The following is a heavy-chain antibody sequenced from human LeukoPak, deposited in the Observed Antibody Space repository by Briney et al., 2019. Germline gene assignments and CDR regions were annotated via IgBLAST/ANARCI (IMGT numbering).Heavy chain of an antibody. CDR2: ISYGGSYR. V-gene: IGHV3-30-3*01. Sequence: PGGPLRLSCAASRITFSAYPMHWVRQAPGKGLEWVAVISYGGSYRYYDSVKGRFTISRDNSKNTLDLQMNSLRAEDTAVYYCARVGDGYNSFPVWGQGTMVTVSS. J-gene: IGHJ3*01. CDR1: RITFSAYP. D-gene: IGHD5-24*01. CDR3: ARVGDGYNSFPV.